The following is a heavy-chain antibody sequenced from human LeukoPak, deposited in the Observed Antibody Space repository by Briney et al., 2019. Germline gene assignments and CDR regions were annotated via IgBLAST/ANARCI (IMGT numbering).Heavy chain of an antibody. V-gene: IGHV4-59*01. CDR2: IYYSGST. D-gene: IGHD3-22*01. CDR1: GGSISNYY. CDR3: VRGVGDSSGHYYSGFDY. J-gene: IGHJ4*02. Sequence: SETLSLTCTVSGGSISNYYWSWIRQPPGKGLEWIGYIYYSGSTKYNPSLKSRVTISVDTSKNQFSLKLSSVTAADTAVYYCVRGVGDSSGHYYSGFDYWGQGTLVTVSS.